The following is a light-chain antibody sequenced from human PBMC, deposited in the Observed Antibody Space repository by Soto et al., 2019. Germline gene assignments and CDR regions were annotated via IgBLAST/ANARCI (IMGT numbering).Light chain of an antibody. V-gene: IGLV2-18*02. CDR2: GVT. J-gene: IGLJ2*01. CDR1: SGDVGSYNH. Sequence: QSALTQPPSVSGSPGQSVTISCTGTSGDVGSYNHVSWYQQAPGTAPKLILYGVTNRPSGVPDRFSGSKSGNTASLTISGLQAEDEADYHCSSYTGRSTLVIFGGGTKLTVL. CDR3: SSYTGRSTLVI.